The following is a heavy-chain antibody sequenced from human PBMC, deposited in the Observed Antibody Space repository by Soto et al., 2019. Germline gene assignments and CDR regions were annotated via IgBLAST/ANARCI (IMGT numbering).Heavy chain of an antibody. CDR3: VRGQPHRITIFEVVIRSYDYGMDV. Sequence: GTLSLTCAVSGGSISSSNWWSWVRQPPGKGLEWIGEIYHSGSTNYNPSLKSRVTISVDKSKNQFSLKLRSVTAADTAVYFCVRGQPHRITIFEVVIRSYDYGMDVWGQGTTVTVSS. D-gene: IGHD3-3*02. CDR1: GGSISSSNW. J-gene: IGHJ6*02. V-gene: IGHV4-4*01. CDR2: IYHSGST.